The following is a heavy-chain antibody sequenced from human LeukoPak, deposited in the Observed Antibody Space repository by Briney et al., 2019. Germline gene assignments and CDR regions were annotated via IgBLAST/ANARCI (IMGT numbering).Heavy chain of an antibody. CDR1: GFTFSSYA. D-gene: IGHD6-13*01. Sequence: GGSLRLSCAASGFTFSSYAMSWVRQAPGKGLEWVGFIRSKTYGGPIEYAASVKGRFTISRDDSKSIAYLQMNSLKTEDTAVYYCTRDYSYIAAAGDYWGQGTLVTVSS. J-gene: IGHJ4*02. CDR3: TRDYSYIAAAGDY. CDR2: IRSKTYGGPI. V-gene: IGHV3-49*04.